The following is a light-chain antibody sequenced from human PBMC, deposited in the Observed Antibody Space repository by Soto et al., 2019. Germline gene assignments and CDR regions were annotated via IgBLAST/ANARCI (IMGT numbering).Light chain of an antibody. Sequence: QSVLTQPASVSGSPGQSITISFTGTTSDVGGYNYVSWYQQHPGKAPNLMIYDVSNRPSGVSNRFSGSKSGNTASLTISGLQAEDEADYYCSSYTSSSTVVFGGGTKLTVL. J-gene: IGLJ2*01. V-gene: IGLV2-14*01. CDR2: DVS. CDR3: SSYTSSSTVV. CDR1: TSDVGGYNY.